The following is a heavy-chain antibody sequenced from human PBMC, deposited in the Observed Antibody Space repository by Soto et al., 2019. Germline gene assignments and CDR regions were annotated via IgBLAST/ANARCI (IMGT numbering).Heavy chain of an antibody. CDR1: GGSISSGDYY. CDR3: ARAERQWADWSRAAEYFQH. D-gene: IGHD3-9*01. V-gene: IGHV4-30-4*01. Sequence: SETLSLTCTVSGGSISSGDYYWSWIRQPPGKGLEWIGYIYYSGSTYYNPSLKSRVTISVDTSKNQFSLKLSSVTAADTAVYYCARAERQWADWSRAAEYFQHWGQGTLVTVSS. J-gene: IGHJ1*01. CDR2: IYYSGST.